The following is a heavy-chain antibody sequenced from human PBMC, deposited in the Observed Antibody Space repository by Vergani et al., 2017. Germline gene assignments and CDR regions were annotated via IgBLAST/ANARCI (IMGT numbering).Heavy chain of an antibody. J-gene: IGHJ4*02. CDR2: IYYSGST. V-gene: IGHV4-39*07. D-gene: IGHD3-10*01. Sequence: QVPLQESCPGLVKPSETLSLTCTVSGCPISSSSYYWGWIRQPPGKGLEWIGRIYYSGSTYYNPSLKSRVTISVDPAKTQFSLKLSSVTAADTAVYYCARDGGGSGSLYFDDWGQGTLVTVSS. CDR3: ARDGGGSGSLYFDD. CDR1: GCPISSSSYY.